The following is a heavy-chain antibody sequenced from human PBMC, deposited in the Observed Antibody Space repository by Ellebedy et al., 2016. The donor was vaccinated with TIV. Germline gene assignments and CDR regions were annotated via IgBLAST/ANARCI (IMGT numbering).Heavy chain of an antibody. J-gene: IGHJ4*02. CDR2: ISYSGDLM. V-gene: IGHV3-11*04. CDR3: ASRAARPD. CDR1: GFTFSGYY. Sequence: GESLKISCAASGFTFSGYYMSWFRQAPGKGPEWVSYISYSGDLMYYADSVKGRFTTSRDNAENSLYLQMNSLRDEDTAVYYCASRAARPDWGQGTLVTVSS. D-gene: IGHD6-6*01.